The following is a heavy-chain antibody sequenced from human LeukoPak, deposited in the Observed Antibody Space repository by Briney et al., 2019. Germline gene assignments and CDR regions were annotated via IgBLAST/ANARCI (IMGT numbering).Heavy chain of an antibody. J-gene: IGHJ4*02. CDR1: GYTFTSYG. CDR2: ISAYNGNT. CDR3: ARDIVGFHSSIGGGVLDY. D-gene: IGHD6-13*01. Sequence: ASVKVSCKASGYTFTSYGISWVRQAPGQGLEWMGWISAYNGNTNYAQKLQGRVTMTTDTSTSTAYMELRSLRSDDTAVYYCARDIVGFHSSIGGGVLDYWGQGTLVTVSS. V-gene: IGHV1-18*01.